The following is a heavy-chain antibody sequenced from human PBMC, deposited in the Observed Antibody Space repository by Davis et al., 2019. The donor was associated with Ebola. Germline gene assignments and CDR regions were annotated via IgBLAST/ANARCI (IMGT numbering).Heavy chain of an antibody. V-gene: IGHV3-73*01. CDR3: TRAQQLDDY. CDR1: GFTFSGSA. J-gene: IGHJ4*02. Sequence: GESLKIPCAASGFTFSGSAMHWVRQASGKGLEWVGRIRSKANSYATAYAASVKGRFTISRDDSKNTAYLQMNSLKTEDTAVYYCTRAQQLDDYWGQGTLVTVSS. CDR2: IRSKANSYAT. D-gene: IGHD6-13*01.